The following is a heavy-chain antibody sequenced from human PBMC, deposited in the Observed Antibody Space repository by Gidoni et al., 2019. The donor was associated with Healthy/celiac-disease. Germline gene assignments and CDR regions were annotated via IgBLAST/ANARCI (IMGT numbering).Heavy chain of an antibody. J-gene: IGHJ6*02. D-gene: IGHD2-2*01. CDR2: ISAYNGNT. Sequence: QVQLVQSGAEVKKPGASVKVSCKASGYTFTSYGISWLRQAPGQGLEWMGWISAYNGNTNYAQKLQGRVTMTTDTSTSTAYMELRSLRSDDTAVYYCARVVRDIVVVPAAILAYYYYGMDVWGQGTTVTVSS. CDR1: GYTFTSYG. CDR3: ARVVRDIVVVPAAILAYYYYGMDV. V-gene: IGHV1-18*01.